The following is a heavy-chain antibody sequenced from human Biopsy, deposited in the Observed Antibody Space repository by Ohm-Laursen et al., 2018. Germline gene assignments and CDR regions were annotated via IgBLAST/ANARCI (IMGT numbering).Heavy chain of an antibody. Sequence: SLRLSCAASGFTVSSNYMSWVRQAPGKGLEWVSVIYSGGSTYYADSVKGRFTISRDNSKNTLYLQMNSLKTEDTALYYCARAGRYCSGGGCYSWFDSWGQGTLVTVSS. CDR2: IYSGGST. V-gene: IGHV3-53*01. D-gene: IGHD2-15*01. CDR1: GFTVSSNY. CDR3: ARAGRYCSGGGCYSWFDS. J-gene: IGHJ5*01.